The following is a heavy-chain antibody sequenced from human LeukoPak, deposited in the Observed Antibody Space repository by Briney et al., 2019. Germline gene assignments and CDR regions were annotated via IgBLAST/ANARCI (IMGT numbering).Heavy chain of an antibody. J-gene: IGHJ4*02. D-gene: IGHD1-26*01. V-gene: IGHV3-23*01. CDR3: AKDALPHTYPYYFDF. CDR2: LSGSASST. Sequence: PGGSLRLSCTDSGFTFTTHAMHWVRQAPGKGLEWVSGLSGSASSTYYADSVKGRFTISRDNSKNTLYLQMNSLRAEDTAVYYCAKDALPHTYPYYFDFWGQGTLVTVSS. CDR1: GFTFTTHA.